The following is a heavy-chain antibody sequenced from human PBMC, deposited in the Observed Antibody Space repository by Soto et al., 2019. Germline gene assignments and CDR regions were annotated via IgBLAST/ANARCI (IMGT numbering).Heavy chain of an antibody. CDR3: ARPRGLAARNAFDI. CDR1: GGSISSYY. D-gene: IGHD6-6*01. CDR2: IYYSGST. Sequence: SATLSLTCTVSGGSISSYYWSWIRQPPGKGLEWIGYIYYSGSTNYNPSLKSRVTISVDTSKNQFSLKLSSVTAADTAVYYCARPRGLAARNAFDIWGQGTMVTVSS. V-gene: IGHV4-59*08. J-gene: IGHJ3*02.